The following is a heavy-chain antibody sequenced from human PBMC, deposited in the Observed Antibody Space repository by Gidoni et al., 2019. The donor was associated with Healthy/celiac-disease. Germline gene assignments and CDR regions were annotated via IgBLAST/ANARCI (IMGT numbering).Heavy chain of an antibody. CDR2: INPSGGRT. J-gene: IGHJ4*02. CDR3: ARGDDYGDSVFDY. D-gene: IGHD4-17*01. Sequence: QVQLVQSGAEVKKPGASVNVSCNASGYPLTSYYMHWVRQDPGQGLEWMGIINPSGGRTSYAQKCQGRVTMTRDTSTSTVYMELSSLRSEDTAVYYCARGDDYGDSVFDYWGQGTLVTVSS. V-gene: IGHV1-46*03. CDR1: GYPLTSYY.